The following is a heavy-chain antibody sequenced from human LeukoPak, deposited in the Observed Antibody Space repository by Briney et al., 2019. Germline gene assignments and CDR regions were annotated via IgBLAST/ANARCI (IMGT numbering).Heavy chain of an antibody. CDR1: GGSISSGGYS. CDR3: ARSRPLYCSSTSCYLDY. Sequence: ASQTLSLTCAVSGGSISSGGYSWSWIRQPPGKGLEWIGYIYHSGSTYYNPSLKSRVTISVDRSKNQFSLKLSSVTAADTAVYYCARSRPLYCSSTSCYLDYWGQGTLVTVSS. V-gene: IGHV4-30-2*01. J-gene: IGHJ4*02. CDR2: IYHSGST. D-gene: IGHD2-2*01.